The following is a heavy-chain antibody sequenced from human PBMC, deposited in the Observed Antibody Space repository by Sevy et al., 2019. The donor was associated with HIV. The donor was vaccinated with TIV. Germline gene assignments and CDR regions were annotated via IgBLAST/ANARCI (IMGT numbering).Heavy chain of an antibody. Sequence: ASVKVSCKASGYTFTGQYIHWVRQAPGQGLEWMGWINPNSGGTNYRQDFQGRVTLTRDTSITTAYMELSGLKSDDTAMYYCARDLRVRGDSYGSFDYWGQGTLVTVSS. D-gene: IGHD5-18*01. CDR2: INPNSGGT. CDR1: GYTFTGQY. CDR3: ARDLRVRGDSYGSFDY. J-gene: IGHJ4*02. V-gene: IGHV1-2*02.